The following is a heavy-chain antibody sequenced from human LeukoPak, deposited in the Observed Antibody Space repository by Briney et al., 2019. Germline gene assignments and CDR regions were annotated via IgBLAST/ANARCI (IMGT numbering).Heavy chain of an antibody. CDR3: AKDRWGVYEHCCEPFDY. J-gene: IGHJ4*02. V-gene: IGHV3-23*01. CDR1: GFTFSSYA. D-gene: IGHD2-21*01. CDR2: TSGSGIST. Sequence: GGSLRLSCAASGFTFSSYAMAWVRQAPGKGLEWVSATSGSGISTYYAESVRGRFTVSRDNPKNTLYLHMTSLRAEDTAVYYCAKDRWGVYEHCCEPFDYWGQGTLVTVSS.